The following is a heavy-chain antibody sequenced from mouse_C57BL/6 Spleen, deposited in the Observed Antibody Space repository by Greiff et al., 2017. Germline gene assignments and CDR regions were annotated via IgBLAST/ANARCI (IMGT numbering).Heavy chain of an antibody. V-gene: IGHV1-80*01. CDR2: IYPGDGDT. D-gene: IGHD2-4*01. J-gene: IGHJ4*01. Sequence: QVQLQQSGAELVKPGASVKISCKASGYAFSSYWMNWVKQRPGKGLEWIGQIYPGDGDTNYNGKFKGKATLTSDKSYSTAYMQLNTLPSSDSSVYFCAVIYYDYDGGAYYAMDYWGQGTSVTVSS. CDR1: GYAFSSYW. CDR3: AVIYYDYDGGAYYAMDY.